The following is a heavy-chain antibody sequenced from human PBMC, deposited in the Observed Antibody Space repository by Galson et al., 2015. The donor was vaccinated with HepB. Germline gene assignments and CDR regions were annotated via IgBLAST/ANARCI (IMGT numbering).Heavy chain of an antibody. D-gene: IGHD3-10*01. J-gene: IGHJ6*02. CDR2: ISAYSGNT. CDR3: AREYSSGSYYTLLVYYYYYGMDV. V-gene: IGHV1-18*01. CDR1: GYTFTSYG. Sequence: SVKVSCKASGYTFTSYGISWVRQAPGQGLEWMGWISAYSGNTNYAQKLQGRVTMTTDTSTSTAYMELRSLRSDDTAVYYCAREYSSGSYYTLLVYYYYYGMDVWGQGTTVTVSS.